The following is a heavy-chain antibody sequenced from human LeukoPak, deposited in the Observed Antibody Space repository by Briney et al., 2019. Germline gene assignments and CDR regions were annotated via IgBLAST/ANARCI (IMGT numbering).Heavy chain of an antibody. Sequence: GGSLRLSCAASGFIFSTYAMSWVRQAPGKGLEWVSGISSSSGGYTYYADSVKGRSTISRDNSRNTLYLQMNSLRAEDTALYYCARSLNGGSCSSPWGYWGQGTPVTVSS. V-gene: IGHV3-23*01. J-gene: IGHJ4*02. CDR1: GFIFSTYA. CDR2: ISSSSGGYT. D-gene: IGHD2-15*01. CDR3: ARSLNGGSCSSPWGY.